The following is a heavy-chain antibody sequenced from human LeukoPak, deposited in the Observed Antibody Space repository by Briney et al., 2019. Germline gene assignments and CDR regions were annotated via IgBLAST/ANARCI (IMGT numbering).Heavy chain of an antibody. Sequence: GGSLRLSCAVSGFTFSGFWMSWSRQAPGKGLEWVASINSDGSEGYYADVVKGRFTISRDNVKNSLYLQINSLRAEDTAVYYCARSSYSSSSSVWGQGTMVTVSS. CDR2: INSDGSEG. CDR3: ARSSYSSSSSV. CDR1: GFTFSGFW. J-gene: IGHJ3*01. D-gene: IGHD6-6*01. V-gene: IGHV3-7*03.